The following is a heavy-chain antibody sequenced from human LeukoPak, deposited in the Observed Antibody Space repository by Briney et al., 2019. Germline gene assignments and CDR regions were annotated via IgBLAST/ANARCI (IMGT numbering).Heavy chain of an antibody. D-gene: IGHD3-16*01. CDR1: GFTVSSNY. V-gene: IGHV3-66*02. CDR2: IYSGGST. J-gene: IGHJ6*03. Sequence: GGSLRLSCAASGFTVSSNYMSWVRQAPGKGLEWVSVIYSGGSTYYADSVKGRFTISRDNSKNTLYLQMNSLRAEDTAVYYCASLLGNYYYYYMDVWGKGTTVTVSS. CDR3: ASLLGNYYYYYMDV.